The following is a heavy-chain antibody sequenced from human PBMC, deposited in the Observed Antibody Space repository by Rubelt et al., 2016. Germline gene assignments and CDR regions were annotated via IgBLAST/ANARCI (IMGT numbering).Heavy chain of an antibody. V-gene: IGHV1-18*01. CDR2: ISAYNGNT. CDR1: GYTFTSYG. J-gene: IGHJ4*02. CDR3: ARERDDYGDY. D-gene: IGHD5-24*01. Sequence: QVQLLQPGAEVKKPASSVKVSCQASGYTFTSYGISWVRQAPGQGLEWMGWISAYNGNTNYAQKLQGRVTMTPDPSTSTAYMELRSLRSDDTAVYYCARERDDYGDYWGQGTLVTVSS.